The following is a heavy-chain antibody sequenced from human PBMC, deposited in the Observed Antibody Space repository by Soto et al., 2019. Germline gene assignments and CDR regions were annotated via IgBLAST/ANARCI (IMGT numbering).Heavy chain of an antibody. V-gene: IGHV3-30*18. Sequence: QVQLVESGGGVVQPGRSLTLSCAASGFTFSTYGMHWVRQAPGKGLEWVAVISYDGNNKYYADSVKGRFTISRDNSKNTLYLQMNSLRVEDTAVYYCAKDGSIVGAKGDYYSYYGMDVWGQGTTVTVSS. J-gene: IGHJ6*02. CDR3: AKDGSIVGAKGDYYSYYGMDV. CDR1: GFTFSTYG. D-gene: IGHD1-26*01. CDR2: ISYDGNNK.